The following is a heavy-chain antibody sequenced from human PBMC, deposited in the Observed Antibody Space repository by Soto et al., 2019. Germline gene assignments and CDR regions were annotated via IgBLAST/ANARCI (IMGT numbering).Heavy chain of an antibody. J-gene: IGHJ6*02. Sequence: SETLSLTCAVYGGSFSGYYWSWIRQPPGKGLEWIGEINHSGSTNYNPSLKSRVTISVDKSKNQFSLNLSSVTAEDTAVYYCARFYYDSSGYLPSPYYYYYGMDVWGQGTTVTVS. CDR3: ARFYYDSSGYLPSPYYYYYGMDV. CDR1: GGSFSGYY. D-gene: IGHD3-22*01. V-gene: IGHV4-34*01. CDR2: INHSGST.